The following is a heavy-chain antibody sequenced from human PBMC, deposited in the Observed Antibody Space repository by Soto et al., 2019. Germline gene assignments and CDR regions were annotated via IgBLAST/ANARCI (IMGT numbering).Heavy chain of an antibody. CDR3: ARVVTMVRGVYWFDP. J-gene: IGHJ5*02. V-gene: IGHV4-30-2*01. Sequence: PSETLSLTCAVSGGSISSGGYSWSWIRQPPGKGLEWIGYIYHSGSTYYNPSLKSRVTISVDRSKNQFSLKLSSVTAADTAVYYCARVVTMVRGVYWFDPWGQGTLVTSPQ. CDR1: GGSISSGGYS. CDR2: IYHSGST. D-gene: IGHD3-10*01.